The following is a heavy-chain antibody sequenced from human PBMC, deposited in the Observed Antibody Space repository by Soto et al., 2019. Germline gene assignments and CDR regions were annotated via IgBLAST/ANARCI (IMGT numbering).Heavy chain of an antibody. CDR3: ARDNSVFCSGGSCYYFDY. CDR1: GGTFSSYA. D-gene: IGHD2-15*01. V-gene: IGHV1-69*06. CDR2: IIPIFGTA. Sequence: SVKVSCKASGGTFSSYAISWVRQAPGQGLEWMGGIIPIFGTANYAQKFQGRVTITADKSTSTAYMELSSLRSEDTAVYYCARDNSVFCSGGSCYYFDYWGQGTTVTVSS. J-gene: IGHJ4*02.